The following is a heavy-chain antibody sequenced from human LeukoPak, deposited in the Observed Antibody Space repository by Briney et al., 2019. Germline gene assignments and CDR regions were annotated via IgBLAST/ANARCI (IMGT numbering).Heavy chain of an antibody. J-gene: IGHJ5*02. D-gene: IGHD3-9*01. Sequence: SETPSLTCAVYGESFSGYYWSWIRQPPGKGLEWIGEINHSGSTNNNPTLKSRVTISVDTSKNQFSLKLSSVTAADTAVYYCARRSDYDILTGYSNSRFDPWGQGTLVTVSS. CDR1: GESFSGYY. CDR3: ARRSDYDILTGYSNSRFDP. CDR2: INHSGST. V-gene: IGHV4-34*01.